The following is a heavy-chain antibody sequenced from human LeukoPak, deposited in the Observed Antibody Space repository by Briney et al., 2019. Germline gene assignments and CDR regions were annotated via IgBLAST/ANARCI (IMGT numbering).Heavy chain of an antibody. CDR3: AKDLDIVVVPAANDY. V-gene: IGHV3-23*01. CDR2: ISGSGGST. CDR1: GFTVSSNY. Sequence: PGGSLRLSCAASGFTVSSNYMSWVRQAPGKGLEWVSAISGSGGSTYYADSVKGRFTISRDNSKNTLYLQMNSLRAEDTAVYYCAKDLDIVVVPAANDYWGQGTLVTVSS. D-gene: IGHD2-2*03. J-gene: IGHJ4*02.